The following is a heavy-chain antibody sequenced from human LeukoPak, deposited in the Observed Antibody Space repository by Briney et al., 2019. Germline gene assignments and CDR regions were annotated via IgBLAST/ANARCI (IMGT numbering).Heavy chain of an antibody. CDR3: ARVRGSLNWFDP. V-gene: IGHV4-61*02. CDR2: IYTSGST. CDR1: GGSISSGSYY. Sequence: SETLSLTCTVSGGSISSGSYYWSWIRQPAGKGLEWIGRIYTSGSTNYNPSLKSRVTISVDTAKNQFSLKLSSVTAADTAVYYCARVRGSLNWFDPWGQGTLVTVSS. D-gene: IGHD2-15*01. J-gene: IGHJ5*02.